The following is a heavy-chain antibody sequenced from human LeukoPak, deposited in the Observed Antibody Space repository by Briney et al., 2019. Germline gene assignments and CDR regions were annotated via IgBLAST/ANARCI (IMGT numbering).Heavy chain of an antibody. J-gene: IGHJ4*02. D-gene: IGHD3-22*01. CDR2: INHSGST. CDR1: GGSFSGYY. V-gene: IGHV4-34*01. CDR3: ARRVRYYDSSGYYFADLFDY. Sequence: SETLSLTCAVYGGSFSGYYWSWIRQPPGKGLEWIGEINHSGSTNYNPSLKSRVTISVDTSKKQFSLKLSSVTAADTAVYYCARRVRYYDSSGYYFADLFDYWGQGTLVTVSS.